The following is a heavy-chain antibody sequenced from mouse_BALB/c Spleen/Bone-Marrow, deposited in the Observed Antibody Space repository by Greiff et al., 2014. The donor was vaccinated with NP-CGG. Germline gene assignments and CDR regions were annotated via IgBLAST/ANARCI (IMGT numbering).Heavy chain of an antibody. CDR1: GFSFTSYG. D-gene: IGHD2-4*01. V-gene: IGHV2-9*02. J-gene: IGHJ3*01. Sequence: QVQLKESGPGLVAPSQSLSITCPVSGFSFTSYGLHWGRQPPGKGLEWLGVIWAGGSTNYNSALMSRLSISKDNSKSQVFLKMNSLQTDDTAMYYCASMITTAWFTYWGQGTLVTVSA. CDR2: IWAGGST. CDR3: ASMITTAWFTY.